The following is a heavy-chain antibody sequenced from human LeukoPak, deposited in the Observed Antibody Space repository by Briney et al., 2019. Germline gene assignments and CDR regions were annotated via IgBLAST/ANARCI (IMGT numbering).Heavy chain of an antibody. CDR3: ARDRTPYDFWSGYWPPWKARYVFDY. J-gene: IGHJ4*02. D-gene: IGHD3-3*01. CDR1: GFIFSTYT. CDR2: ISSSSSLI. Sequence: GGSLRLSCEASGFIFSTYTMNWVRQAPGKGLEWVSYISSSSSLIYYTDSVKGRFTISRDNAKSSLYLQMNSLRAEDTAVYYCARDRTPYDFWSGYWPPWKARYVFDYWGQGTLVTVSS. V-gene: IGHV3-21*05.